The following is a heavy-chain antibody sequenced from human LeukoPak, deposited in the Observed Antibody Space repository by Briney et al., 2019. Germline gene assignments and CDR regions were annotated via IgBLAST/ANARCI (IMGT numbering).Heavy chain of an antibody. CDR1: GDSVSSNSAA. D-gene: IGHD6-6*01. Sequence: SQTLSLTCAISGDSVSSNSAAWNWIRQSPSRGLEWLGRTYYRSKWYNDYAVSVKSRITINPDTPKNQFSLQLNSVTPEDTAVYYCARDGRHGWFIAARWSYFDYWGQGTLVTVSS. J-gene: IGHJ4*02. CDR2: TYYRSKWYN. CDR3: ARDGRHGWFIAARWSYFDY. V-gene: IGHV6-1*01.